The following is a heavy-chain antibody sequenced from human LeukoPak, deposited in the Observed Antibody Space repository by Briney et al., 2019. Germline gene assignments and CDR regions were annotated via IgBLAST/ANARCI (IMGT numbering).Heavy chain of an antibody. V-gene: IGHV4-30-2*01. J-gene: IGHJ3*02. CDR1: GGSISSGGYY. CDR3: ATKLRPLLSVGGSFDI. Sequence: SQTLSLTCTVSGGSISSGGYYWSWIRQPPGKGLEWIGYIYHSGSTYYNPSLKSRVTISVDRSKNQFSLKLSSVTAADTAVYYCATKLRPLLSVGGSFDIWGQGTMVTVSS. CDR2: IYHSGST. D-gene: IGHD2-21*01.